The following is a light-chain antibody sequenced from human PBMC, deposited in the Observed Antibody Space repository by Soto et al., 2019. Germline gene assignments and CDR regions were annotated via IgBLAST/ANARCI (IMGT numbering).Light chain of an antibody. CDR1: SSNIGSNT. J-gene: IGLJ1*01. CDR2: SNN. V-gene: IGLV1-44*01. Sequence: QSVLTLPQPASASGTPGQRVTISCSGSSSNIGSNTVSWYQHLPRTAPKLLIYSNNQRPSGVPDRFSGSKSGTSASLAISGLQSEDEADYYCAAWDDTLNGLYVFGTGTKVTVL. CDR3: AAWDDTLNGLYV.